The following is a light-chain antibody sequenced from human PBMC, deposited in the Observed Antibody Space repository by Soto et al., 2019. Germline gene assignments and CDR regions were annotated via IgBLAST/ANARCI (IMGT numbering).Light chain of an antibody. V-gene: IGKV3-11*01. CDR2: DAS. J-gene: IGKJ4*01. Sequence: EILLTQSTITLSFSPGERSTLPCRASQSVGSSLAWYQQKPGQAPRLLIYDASNRATGIPARFSGSGSGTDFTLTISSLEPEDFAVYYCQQCRTCPLTFGGGTKVDI. CDR3: QQCRTCPLT. CDR1: QSVGSS.